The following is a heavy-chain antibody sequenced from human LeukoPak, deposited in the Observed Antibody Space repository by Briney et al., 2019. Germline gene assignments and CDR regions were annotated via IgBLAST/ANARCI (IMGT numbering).Heavy chain of an antibody. J-gene: IGHJ3*02. CDR3: ARDIGIEQLVHDAFDI. CDR1: GFTFDDYG. CDR2: INWNGGST. Sequence: GGSLRLSCAASGFTFDDYGMSWVRQAPGKGLEWVSGINWNGGSTGYADSVKGRFTISRDNAKNSLYLQMNSLRAEDTALYHCARDIGIEQLVHDAFDIWGQGTMVTVSS. D-gene: IGHD6-6*01. V-gene: IGHV3-20*01.